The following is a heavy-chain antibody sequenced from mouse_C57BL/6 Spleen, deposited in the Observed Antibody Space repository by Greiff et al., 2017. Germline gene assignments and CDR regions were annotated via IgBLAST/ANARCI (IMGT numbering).Heavy chain of an antibody. J-gene: IGHJ4*01. CDR3: ARSETAQADSFYAMDY. Sequence: QVQLQQSGAELVRPGTSVKVSCKASGYAFTNYLIEWVKQRPGQGLEWIGVSNPGSGSTNYNEKFKGKATLTADKSSSTAYMQLSSQTAEDSAVYFCARSETAQADSFYAMDYWGQGTSVTGSS. CDR1: GYAFTNYL. CDR2: SNPGSGST. V-gene: IGHV1-54*01. D-gene: IGHD3-2*02.